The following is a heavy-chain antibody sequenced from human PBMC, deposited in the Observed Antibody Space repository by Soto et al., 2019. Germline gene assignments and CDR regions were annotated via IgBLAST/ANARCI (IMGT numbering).Heavy chain of an antibody. Sequence: EVQLLESGGGLIQPGGSLRLSCAASEFTFSTYAMTWVRQAPGKGLEWVSAISGGGGSTYYAYSVKGRFTISRDNSKNTMYLQMNSLRAEDTGVEYCAKKFVSGNYPWGMDVWGQGTTVTVSS. CDR1: EFTFSTYA. CDR2: ISGGGGST. J-gene: IGHJ6*02. D-gene: IGHD1-26*01. V-gene: IGHV3-23*01. CDR3: AKKFVSGNYPWGMDV.